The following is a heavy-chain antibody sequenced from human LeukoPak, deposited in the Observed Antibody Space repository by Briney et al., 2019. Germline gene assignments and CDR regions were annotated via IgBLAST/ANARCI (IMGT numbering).Heavy chain of an antibody. J-gene: IGHJ4*02. CDR3: AKEMGPMVHGDY. Sequence: GGSLRLSCAASGFTFSSYAMHWVRQAPGKGLEWVAIISSDGSHKFYADSVKGRFTISRDNSKNTLYLQMDSLRAEDTAVYCCAKEMGPMVHGDYWGQGTLVTVSS. D-gene: IGHD2-8*01. V-gene: IGHV3-30*18. CDR2: ISSDGSHK. CDR1: GFTFSSYA.